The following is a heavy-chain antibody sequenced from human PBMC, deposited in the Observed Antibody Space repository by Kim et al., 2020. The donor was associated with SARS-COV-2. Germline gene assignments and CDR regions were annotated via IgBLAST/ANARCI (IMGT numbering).Heavy chain of an antibody. CDR3: ARDDCSSTSCYYYYYYYGMDV. CDR2: ISYDGSNK. V-gene: IGHV3-30*04. Sequence: GGSLRLSCAASGFTFSSYAMHWVRQAPGKGLEWVAVISYDGSNKYYVDSVKGRFTISRDNSKNTLYLQMNSPRAEDTAVYYCARDDCSSTSCYYYYYYYGMDVWGQGTTVTVSS. CDR1: GFTFSSYA. D-gene: IGHD2-2*01. J-gene: IGHJ6*02.